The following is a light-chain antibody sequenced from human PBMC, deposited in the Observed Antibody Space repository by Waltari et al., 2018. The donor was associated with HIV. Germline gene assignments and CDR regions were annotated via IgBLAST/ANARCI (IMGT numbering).Light chain of an antibody. J-gene: IGLJ3*02. V-gene: IGLV4-69*01. CDR2: LNSDGSH. CDR1: RGHRSNA. Sequence: QLVLTQSPSASASLGASVKLTCTLSRGHRSNAIAWHQQQPEKGPRYLMKLNSDGSHSKGDGIPDRFSGSSSGTERYLTISSVQSEDEADYYCQTWATGIQVFGGGTKLTVL. CDR3: QTWATGIQV.